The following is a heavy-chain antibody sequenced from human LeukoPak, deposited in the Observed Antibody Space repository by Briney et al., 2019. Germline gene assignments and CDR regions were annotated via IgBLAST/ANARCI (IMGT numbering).Heavy chain of an antibody. CDR1: GGSISSGSYY. D-gene: IGHD5-18*01. CDR3: ARVVPRGYSYGSESYYYMDV. V-gene: IGHV4-61*01. J-gene: IGHJ6*03. CDR2: IYYSGST. Sequence: PSQTLSLTCTVSGGSISSGSYYWSWIRQPPGKGLEWIGYIYYSGSTNYNPSLKSRVTISVDTSKNQFSLKLSSVTAADTAVYYCARVVPRGYSYGSESYYYMDVWGKGTTVTVSS.